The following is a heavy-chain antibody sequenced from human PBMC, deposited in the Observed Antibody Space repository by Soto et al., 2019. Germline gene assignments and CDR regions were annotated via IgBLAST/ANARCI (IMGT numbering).Heavy chain of an antibody. V-gene: IGHV3-23*01. CDR1: GFTFSSCV. CDR3: AKGLINGRWYAED. D-gene: IGHD6-13*01. J-gene: IGHJ4*02. Sequence: EVHLLESGGGLVHPGESLRLSCGASGFTFSSCVMTWVRQAPGKGLEWVSCITDSGTGTYYADSVKGRFTISRDNSKNNMYLQMNNLRAEDTGVYYCAKGLINGRWYAEDWGQGTLVTVSS. CDR2: ITDSGTGT.